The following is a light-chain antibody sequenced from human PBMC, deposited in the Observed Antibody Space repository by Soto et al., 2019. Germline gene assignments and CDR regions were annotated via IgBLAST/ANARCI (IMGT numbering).Light chain of an antibody. CDR3: CSYAGRGV. J-gene: IGLJ2*01. CDR1: SSDVGSYNL. CDR2: EGS. V-gene: IGLV2-23*01. Sequence: QSVLTRPASVSGSPGQSITISCTGTSSDVGSYNLVSWYQQHPGKAPKLMIYEGSKRPSGVSNRFSGSKSGNTASLTISGLQAEDEADYYCCSYAGRGVFGGGTQLTVL.